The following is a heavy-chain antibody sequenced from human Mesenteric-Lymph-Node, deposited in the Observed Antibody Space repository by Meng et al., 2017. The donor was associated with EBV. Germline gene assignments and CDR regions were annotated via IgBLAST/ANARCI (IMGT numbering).Heavy chain of an antibody. CDR1: GGSGSSGNNY. CDR2: IYDSGRT. J-gene: IGHJ5*02. D-gene: IGHD2-2*02. CDR3: ARVNGDCFSTICYKGWFDP. V-gene: IGHV4-30-4*01. Sequence: VQRLECGPGLGKHSQTLSRTCTASGGSGSSGNNYWIWIRQPPGKGLEWIGYIYDSGRTYYNPSLESRVTMSVDTSKNQFSLNLNSVTAADTAVYYCARVNGDCFSTICYKGWFDPWGQGTLVTVSS.